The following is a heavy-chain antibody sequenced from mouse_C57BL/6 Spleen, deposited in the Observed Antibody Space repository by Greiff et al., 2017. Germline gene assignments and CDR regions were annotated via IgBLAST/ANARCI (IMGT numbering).Heavy chain of an antibody. CDR3: AREAQASDWFAY. V-gene: IGHV14-2*01. Sequence: VQLQQSGAELVKPGASVKLSCTASGFNIKDYYMPWVKQRTEQGLVWIGRIDPEDGETKYAPKVQGKATIKADTSSNTAYRQLSSLTAEDTAVYDCAREAQASDWFAYWGQGTLVTDSA. CDR2: IDPEDGET. CDR1: GFNIKDYY. J-gene: IGHJ3*01. D-gene: IGHD3-2*02.